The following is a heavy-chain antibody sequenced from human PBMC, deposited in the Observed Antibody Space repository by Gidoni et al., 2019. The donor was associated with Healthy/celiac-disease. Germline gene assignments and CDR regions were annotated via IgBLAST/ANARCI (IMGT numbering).Heavy chain of an antibody. CDR2: IYYRGST. CDR3: AIRRISTSCHQCGDFQH. D-gene: IGHD2-2*01. Sequence: QLQLQESGPGLVKPSETLSITCTVSGGSISSSSSYWGWIRQPPGKGLVWIGSIYYRGSTYYNPSLKRRVTISVDTSKNQFSLKLSSVTASDTAVYYCAIRRISTSCHQCGDFQHWGQGTLVTVSS. CDR1: GGSISSSSSY. V-gene: IGHV4-39*01. J-gene: IGHJ1*01.